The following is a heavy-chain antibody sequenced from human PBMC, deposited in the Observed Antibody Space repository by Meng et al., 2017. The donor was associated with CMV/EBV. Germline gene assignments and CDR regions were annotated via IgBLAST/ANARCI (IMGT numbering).Heavy chain of an antibody. J-gene: IGHJ4*02. CDR1: GYRFSDHY. CDR3: VRDHNWGPDY. Sequence: VQLLKPGGKVKRPGAYVKVSCQTSGYRFSDHYMHWGRQAPGQGLEWMGWIYPNSGGTHYAQKFQDRVTMTRDTSISTVYMELSRLTSDDTAVYYCVRDHNWGPDYWGQGTLVTVSS. CDR2: IYPNSGGT. D-gene: IGHD1-1*01. V-gene: IGHV1-2*02.